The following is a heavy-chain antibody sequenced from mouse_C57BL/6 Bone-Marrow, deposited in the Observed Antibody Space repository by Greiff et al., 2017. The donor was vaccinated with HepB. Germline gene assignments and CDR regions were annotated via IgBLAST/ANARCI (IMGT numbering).Heavy chain of an antibody. J-gene: IGHJ2*01. CDR1: GFTFSDYG. Sequence: EVQGVDSGGGLVKPGGSLKLSCAASGFTFSDYGMHWVRQAPGKGLEWVAYISSGSSTIYYADTVKGRFTISRDNAKNTLFLQMTSLRSEDTAMYYCARHSRDYFDYWGQGTTLTVSS. CDR3: ARHSRDYFDY. CDR2: ISSGSSTI. V-gene: IGHV5-17*01.